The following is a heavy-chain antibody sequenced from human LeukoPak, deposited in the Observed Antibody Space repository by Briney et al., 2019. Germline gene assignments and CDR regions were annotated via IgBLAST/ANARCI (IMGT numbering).Heavy chain of an antibody. V-gene: IGHV3-7*01. D-gene: IGHD6-6*01. CDR2: IKQDGSET. Sequence: GGSLRLSCAVSGFTFSSYWMSWVRQAPGKGLEWVANIKQDGSETHYVDSVKGRFTISRDSAKNSLYLQMNSLRAEDTAVYYCASLPRIAARPDDYWGQGTLVTVSS. CDR1: GFTFSSYW. J-gene: IGHJ4*02. CDR3: ASLPRIAARPDDY.